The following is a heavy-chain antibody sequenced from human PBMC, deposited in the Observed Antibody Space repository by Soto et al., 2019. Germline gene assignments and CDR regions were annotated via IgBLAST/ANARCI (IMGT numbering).Heavy chain of an antibody. CDR3: DRGLIYCNNGVCQTSRFHRFEP. Sequence: PGGSLRLAGAASVFTFRSYWMRWVRQAPGKGLVWVSRINSDGSSTSYADSVKGRCTISRDNAKNTLYLQMNSLRAEDTAVYHCDRGLIYCNNGVCQTSRFHRFEPWGQGPRVTVSS. V-gene: IGHV3-74*01. D-gene: IGHD2-8*01. CDR2: INSDGSST. J-gene: IGHJ5*02. CDR1: VFTFRSYW.